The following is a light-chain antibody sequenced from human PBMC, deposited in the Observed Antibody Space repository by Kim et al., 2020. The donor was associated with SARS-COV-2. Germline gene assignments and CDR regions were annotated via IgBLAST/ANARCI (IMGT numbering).Light chain of an antibody. J-gene: IGKJ4*01. CDR2: GAS. Sequence: ETVLTQTPGTLSLSPGERTTLSCRASQSVSRSNLAWHQQKPGQAPRLLIYGASSRATGIPDRFSGSGSGTDFTLTISRLEPEDFAVYYCQQYGRSPRTFGGGTKVDIK. CDR1: QSVSRSN. CDR3: QQYGRSPRT. V-gene: IGKV3-20*01.